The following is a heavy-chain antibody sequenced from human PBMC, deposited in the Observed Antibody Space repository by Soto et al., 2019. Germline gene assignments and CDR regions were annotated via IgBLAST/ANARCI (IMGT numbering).Heavy chain of an antibody. D-gene: IGHD3-9*01. V-gene: IGHV1-69*13. Sequence: SVEVSCKASGGTFSSYAISWVRQAPGQGLEWMGGIIPIFGTANYAQKFQGRVTITADESTSTAYMELSSLRSEDTAVYYCASGRSYDNPYGMDVWGQGTTVTVSS. CDR3: ASGRSYDNPYGMDV. J-gene: IGHJ6*02. CDR2: IIPIFGTA. CDR1: GGTFSSYA.